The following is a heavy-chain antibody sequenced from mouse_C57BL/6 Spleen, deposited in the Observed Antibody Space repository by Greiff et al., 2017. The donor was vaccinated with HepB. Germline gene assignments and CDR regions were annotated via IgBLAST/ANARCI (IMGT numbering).Heavy chain of an antibody. CDR1: GYTFTSYW. Sequence: VQLQQPGAELVMPGASVKLSCKASGYTFTSYWMHWVKQRPGQGLEWIGEIDPSDSYTNYNQKFKGKSTLTVDKSSSTAYMQLSSLTSEDSAVYYCASHYYGSSDYYAMDYWGQGTSVTVSS. V-gene: IGHV1-69*01. CDR3: ASHYYGSSDYYAMDY. J-gene: IGHJ4*01. CDR2: IDPSDSYT. D-gene: IGHD1-1*01.